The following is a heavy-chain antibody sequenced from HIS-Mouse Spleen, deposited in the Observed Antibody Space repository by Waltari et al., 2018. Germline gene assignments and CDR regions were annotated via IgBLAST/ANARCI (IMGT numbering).Heavy chain of an antibody. CDR2: ISHDGSNK. Sequence: QVQLVESGGGVVQPGRSLRLSCAASGFTFSSYAMHWVRQAPGKGLEWVAVISHDGSNKYYADSVKGRFTISRDNSKNTLYLQMNSLRAEDTAVYYCARDITSSSYFDYWGQGTLVTVSS. CDR1: GFTFSSYA. J-gene: IGHJ4*02. V-gene: IGHV3-30*04. D-gene: IGHD6-6*01. CDR3: ARDITSSSYFDY.